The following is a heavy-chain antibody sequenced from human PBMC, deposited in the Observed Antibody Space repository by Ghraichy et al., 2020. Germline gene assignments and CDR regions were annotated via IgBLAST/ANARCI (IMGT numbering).Heavy chain of an antibody. Sequence: ASVKVSCKASGYTFTGYYMHWVRQAPGQGLEWMGWINPNSGGTNYAQKFQGRVTMTRDTSISTAYMELSRLRSDDTAVYYCARTIFGVEATIGIKTPKVSYYYYYYMDVWGKGTTVTVSS. D-gene: IGHD3-3*01. J-gene: IGHJ6*03. CDR1: GYTFTGYY. CDR2: INPNSGGT. CDR3: ARTIFGVEATIGIKTPKVSYYYYYYMDV. V-gene: IGHV1-2*02.